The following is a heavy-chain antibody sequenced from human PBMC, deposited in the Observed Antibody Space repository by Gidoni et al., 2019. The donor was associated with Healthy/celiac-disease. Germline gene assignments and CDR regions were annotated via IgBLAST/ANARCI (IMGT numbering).Heavy chain of an antibody. CDR1: GYSISSGYY. CDR2: IYHSGST. V-gene: IGHV4-38-2*01. J-gene: IGHJ3*02. D-gene: IGHD6-19*01. CDR3: ARGIAVAGNAFDI. Sequence: QVQLQESGPGLVKPSETLSLTCAVSGYSISSGYYWGWIRQPPGKGLEWIGSIYHSGSTYYNPSLKSRVTISVDTAKNQFSLKLSSVTAADTAVYYCARGIAVAGNAFDIWGQGTMVTVSS.